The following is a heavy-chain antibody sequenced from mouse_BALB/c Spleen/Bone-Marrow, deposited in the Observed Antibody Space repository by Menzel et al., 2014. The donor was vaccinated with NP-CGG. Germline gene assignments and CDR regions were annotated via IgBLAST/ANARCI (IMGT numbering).Heavy chain of an antibody. CDR3: TTLARNNFDY. J-gene: IGHJ2*01. D-gene: IGHD3-1*01. V-gene: IGHV1-5*01. CDR2: IYPGNSDT. CDR1: GYTFSNYW. Sequence: EVQLQESGTVLARPGAAVKMSCKASGYTFSNYWMHWIKQRPGQGLEWIGTIYPGNSDTTYNQKFKGKAKLTAVTSTSAASMELSSLTNGDSAVYYCTTLARNNFDYWGQGTTLTVSS.